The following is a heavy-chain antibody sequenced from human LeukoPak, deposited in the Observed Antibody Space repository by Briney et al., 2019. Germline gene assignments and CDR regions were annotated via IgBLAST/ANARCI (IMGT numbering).Heavy chain of an antibody. J-gene: IGHJ4*02. CDR1: GFTFSSYA. V-gene: IGHV3-64D*09. CDR3: VKDDAYYYASGSYPS. Sequence: PGGSLRLSCSASGFTFSSYAMHWVRQAPGKGLESVSTISSNGGSIHNADSVKGRFTISRDNSKNTLYLQMSSLRAEDTAVYYCVKDDAYYYASGSYPSWGQGILVTVSS. D-gene: IGHD3-10*01. CDR2: ISSNGGSI.